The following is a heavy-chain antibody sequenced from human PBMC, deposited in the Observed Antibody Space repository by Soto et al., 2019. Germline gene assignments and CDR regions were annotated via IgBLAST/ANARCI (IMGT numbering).Heavy chain of an antibody. Sequence: ASVKVSCKASGYSFTDYHIHWVRQAPGQGLEWLGRINPKSGGTSTAQKFQGWVTMTRDRSISTVYMELTRLRSDDTAVYFCARGHSTDCSNGVCSFFYNHEMDVWGQGTTVTVTS. CDR2: INPKSGGT. D-gene: IGHD2-8*01. CDR3: ARGHSTDCSNGVCSFFYNHEMDV. J-gene: IGHJ6*02. CDR1: GYSFTDYH. V-gene: IGHV1-2*04.